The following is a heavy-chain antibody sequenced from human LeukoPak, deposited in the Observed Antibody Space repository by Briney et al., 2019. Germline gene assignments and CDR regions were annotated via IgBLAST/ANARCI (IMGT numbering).Heavy chain of an antibody. CDR2: IYSGGST. D-gene: IGHD3-9*01. CDR1: GFTVSSNY. Sequence: GGSLRLSCAASGFTVSSNYMNWVRQAPGKGLEWVSLIYSGGSTYYADSVKGRFTISRDNSKNTLYLQMNSLRAEDTAVYYCARSVRTYDILTGYYPYYFDYWGQGTLVTVSS. CDR3: ARSVRTYDILTGYYPYYFDY. V-gene: IGHV3-53*01. J-gene: IGHJ4*02.